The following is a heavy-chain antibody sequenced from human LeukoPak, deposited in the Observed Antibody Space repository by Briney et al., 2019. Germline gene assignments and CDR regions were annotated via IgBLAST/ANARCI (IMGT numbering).Heavy chain of an antibody. CDR3: ARDLFLAAAEREGDDY. Sequence: ASVKVSCKASGYTFTGYYMHWVRQAPGQGLEWMGWINPNSGGINYAQKFQGRVTLTRDTSISTAYMELSSLISDDTAVYYCARDLFLAAAEREGDDYWGQGTLVTVSS. CDR2: INPNSGGI. J-gene: IGHJ4*02. CDR1: GYTFTGYY. V-gene: IGHV1-2*02. D-gene: IGHD6-13*01.